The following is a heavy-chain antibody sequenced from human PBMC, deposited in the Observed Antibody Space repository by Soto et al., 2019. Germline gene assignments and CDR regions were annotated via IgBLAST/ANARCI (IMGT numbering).Heavy chain of an antibody. Sequence: ASVKASCKASRYTFPSYGIRCVRQAPVQGLEWMGWISAYNGNTNYAQKFQGRFTITADESTSTAYMELSSLRSEDTAVYYCARVYWCGGDCYHSEGYYFDYWGQGTLVTVSS. CDR1: RYTFPSYG. J-gene: IGHJ4*02. V-gene: IGHV1-18*04. CDR2: ISAYNGNT. D-gene: IGHD2-21*02. CDR3: ARVYWCGGDCYHSEGYYFDY.